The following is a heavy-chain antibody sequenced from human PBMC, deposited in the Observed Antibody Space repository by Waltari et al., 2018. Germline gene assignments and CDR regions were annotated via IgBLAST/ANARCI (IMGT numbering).Heavy chain of an antibody. CDR3: AREYYYGSGSSFYNWFDP. D-gene: IGHD3-10*01. Sequence: QVQPVQSGAEVKKPGASVTVSCKASGSTFTSSDFNWVRQATGQGLEWMGWMNPNIGNTGNAQKFQGRVTITRNTSISTAYMELSSLRSEDTAVYYCAREYYYGSGSSFYNWFDPWGQGTLVTVSS. V-gene: IGHV1-8*01. J-gene: IGHJ5*02. CDR1: GSTFTSSD. CDR2: MNPNIGNT.